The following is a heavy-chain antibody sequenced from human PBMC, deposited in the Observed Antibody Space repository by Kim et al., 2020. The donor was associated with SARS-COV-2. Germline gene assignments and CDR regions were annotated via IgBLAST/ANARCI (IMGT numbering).Heavy chain of an antibody. Sequence: SETLSLTCTVSGGSISSSSYYWGWIRQPPGKGLEWIGSIYYSASTYYNPSLKSRVTISVDTSKNQFSLKLSSVTTADTAVYYCARLAGGSSWSFDPWGQGTLVTVSS. CDR3: ARLAGGSSWSFDP. CDR2: IYYSAST. D-gene: IGHD6-13*01. V-gene: IGHV4-39*01. CDR1: GGSISSSSYY. J-gene: IGHJ5*02.